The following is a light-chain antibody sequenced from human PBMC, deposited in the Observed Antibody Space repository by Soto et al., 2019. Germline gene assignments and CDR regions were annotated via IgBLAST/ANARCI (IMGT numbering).Light chain of an antibody. Sequence: LQITPSPSSLSSSLGDRVTITFRASQSISSYLNWYQQKPGKAPKLLIYAASSLQSGVPSRFSGSGSGTDFTLTISSLQPEDFATYYCQQSYSTPLTFGGGTKVDI. V-gene: IGKV1-39*01. CDR2: AAS. CDR3: QQSYSTPLT. J-gene: IGKJ4*01. CDR1: QSISSY.